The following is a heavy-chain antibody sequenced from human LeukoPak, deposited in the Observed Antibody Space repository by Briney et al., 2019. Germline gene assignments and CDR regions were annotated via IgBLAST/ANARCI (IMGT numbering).Heavy chain of an antibody. CDR3: AKVATPNTLDALDI. CDR1: GVTFSSYG. CDR2: ISLSDSI. D-gene: IGHD1/OR15-1a*01. Sequence: GGSLRLSCAASGVTFSSYGMTWVRQAPGKGLEWVSLISLSDSIFYADSVKGRFTISRDNSKSTVHLQMDGLRVDDTAVYYCAKVATPNTLDALDIWGQGTMVTVSS. V-gene: IGHV3-23*01. J-gene: IGHJ3*02.